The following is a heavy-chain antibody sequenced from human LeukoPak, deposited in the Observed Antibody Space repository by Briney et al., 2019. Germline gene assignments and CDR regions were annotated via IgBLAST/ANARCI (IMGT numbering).Heavy chain of an antibody. CDR1: GGTFSSYA. J-gene: IGHJ4*02. D-gene: IGHD3-3*01. Sequence: SVKVSCKASGGTFSSYAISWVRQAPGQGLEWMGGIIPIFGTANYAQKFQGRVTITTDESTSTAYMELSSLRSEDTAVYYCAAVLRFLEWLEEWIDYWGQGTLVTVSS. CDR3: AAVLRFLEWLEEWIDY. V-gene: IGHV1-69*05. CDR2: IIPIFGTA.